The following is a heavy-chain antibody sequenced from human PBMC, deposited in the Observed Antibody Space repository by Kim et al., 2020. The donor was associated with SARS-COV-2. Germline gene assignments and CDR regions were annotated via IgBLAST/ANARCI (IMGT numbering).Heavy chain of an antibody. CDR2: INHSGST. Sequence: SETLSLTCAVYGGSFSGYYWSWIRQPPGKGLEWIGEINHSGSTNYNPSLKSRVTISVDTSKNQFSLKLSSVTAADTAVYYCASLYSSYFDYWGQGTLVTVSS. CDR3: ASLYSSYFDY. D-gene: IGHD6-13*01. CDR1: GGSFSGYY. V-gene: IGHV4-34*01. J-gene: IGHJ4*02.